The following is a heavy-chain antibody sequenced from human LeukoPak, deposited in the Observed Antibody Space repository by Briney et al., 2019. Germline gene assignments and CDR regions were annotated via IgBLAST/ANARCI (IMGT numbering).Heavy chain of an antibody. V-gene: IGHV4-59*01. CDR1: GGSISSYY. D-gene: IGHD3-22*01. CDR3: ARGNYYGGSGSLDY. Sequence: SETLSLTCTVSGGSISSYYWSWIRQPPGEGLELIGYIYYSGSTNYNPSLKSRVTISVDTSKNQFSLKLSSVTAADTAVYYCARGNYYGGSGSLDYWGQGTLVTVSS. CDR2: IYYSGST. J-gene: IGHJ4*02.